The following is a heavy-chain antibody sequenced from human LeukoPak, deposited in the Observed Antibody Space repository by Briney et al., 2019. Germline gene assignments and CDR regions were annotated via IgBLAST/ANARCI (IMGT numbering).Heavy chain of an antibody. V-gene: IGHV1-18*01. D-gene: IGHD6-13*01. CDR3: ARAPPYSSSWYSTKGLNWFDP. CDR1: GYTFTSYG. CDR2: ISAYNGNT. J-gene: IGHJ5*02. Sequence: ASVKVSCKASGYTFTSYGISWVRQAPGQGLEWMGWISAYNGNTNYAQKLQGRVTMTTDTSTSTAYMEPRSLRSDDTAVYYCARAPPYSSSWYSTKGLNWFDPWGQGTLVTVSS.